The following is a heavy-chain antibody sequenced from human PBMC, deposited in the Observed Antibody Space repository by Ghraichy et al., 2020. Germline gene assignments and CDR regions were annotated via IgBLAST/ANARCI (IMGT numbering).Heavy chain of an antibody. CDR1: GFTFSSYS. CDR3: ARDITIFGVVINHDAFDI. Sequence: GGSLRLSCAASGFTFSSYSMNWVRQAPGKGLEWVSSISSSSSYINYADSVKGRFTISRDNAKNSLYLQMNSLRAEDTAVYYCARDITIFGVVINHDAFDIWGQGTMVTVSS. J-gene: IGHJ3*02. V-gene: IGHV3-21*01. CDR2: ISSSSSYI. D-gene: IGHD3-3*01.